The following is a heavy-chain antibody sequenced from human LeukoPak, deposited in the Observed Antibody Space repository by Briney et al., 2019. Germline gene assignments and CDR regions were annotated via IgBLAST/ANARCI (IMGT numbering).Heavy chain of an antibody. CDR2: INLRGGGT. Sequence: SVKVSCKASGYTFTSHFMHWVRHPPAQGLEWMGIINLRGGGTSYTHKFQGRVTMTRDTSTSTVYMELSSLRSEDTAVYYCARVKSYYYDTSDKDAFDIWGQGTMVTVSS. J-gene: IGHJ3*02. D-gene: IGHD3-22*01. V-gene: IGHV1-46*01. CDR1: GYTFTSHF. CDR3: ARVKSYYYDTSDKDAFDI.